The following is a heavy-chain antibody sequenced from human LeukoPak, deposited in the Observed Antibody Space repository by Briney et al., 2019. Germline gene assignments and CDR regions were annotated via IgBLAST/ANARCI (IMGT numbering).Heavy chain of an antibody. J-gene: IGHJ4*02. D-gene: IGHD3-10*01. CDR2: ISSTSRTI. CDR3: ANLGHGSGSYYRDY. CDR1: GFTFSGFS. V-gene: IGHV3-48*01. Sequence: GGSLRLSCAASGFTFSGFSMNWVRQAPGKGLEWVSYISSTSRTIYYADSVKGRFTISRGNSKNMLYLQMNSLSAEDTAVYYCANLGHGSGSYYRDYWGQGTLVTVSS.